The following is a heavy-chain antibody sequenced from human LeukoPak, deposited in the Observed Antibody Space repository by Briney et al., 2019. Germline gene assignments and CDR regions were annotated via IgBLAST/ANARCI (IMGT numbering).Heavy chain of an antibody. CDR3: TTVSNSGEFAVY. J-gene: IGHJ4*02. Sequence: GGSLRLSCAASGFTFNNVWMSWVRQAPGKGLEWVGRIKDKTGGGTTDYAAPVKGRFTISRDDSKNTLYLQMNSLKIEDTAVYYCTTVSNSGEFAVYWGQGTLVTVSS. CDR2: IKDKTGGGTT. V-gene: IGHV3-15*01. D-gene: IGHD3-16*01. CDR1: GFTFNNVW.